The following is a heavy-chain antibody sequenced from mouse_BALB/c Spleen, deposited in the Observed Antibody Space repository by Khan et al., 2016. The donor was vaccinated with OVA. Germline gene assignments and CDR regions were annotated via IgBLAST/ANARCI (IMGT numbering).Heavy chain of an antibody. D-gene: IGHD1-1*01. V-gene: IGHV1S81*02. Sequence: VQLKQSGAELVKAGASVKMSCKASGYTFTSYWMHWVKQRLGQGLEWFVETNPTNGRTYYNEKFKSKATLTVDKSSSTAYMLLSGPTFEDSAVYYCARIKKIVATYFDYWGQGTTLTVSS. CDR2: TNPTNGRT. J-gene: IGHJ2*01. CDR1: GYTFTSYW. CDR3: ARIKKIVATYFDY.